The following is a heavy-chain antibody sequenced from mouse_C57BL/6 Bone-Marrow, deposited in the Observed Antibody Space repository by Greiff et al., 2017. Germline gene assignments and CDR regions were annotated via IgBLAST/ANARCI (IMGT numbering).Heavy chain of an antibody. Sequence: QVQLQQPGAELVMPGASVKLSCKASGYTFTSYWMHWVKQRPGQGLEWIGEIDPSDSYTNYNQQFKGKSTLTVDKSSSTAYMQLSSLTSEDSAVYYCARVGYDGYYWFAYWGQGTLVTVSA. V-gene: IGHV1-69*01. CDR1: GYTFTSYW. CDR2: IDPSDSYT. CDR3: ARVGYDGYYWFAY. D-gene: IGHD2-3*01. J-gene: IGHJ3*01.